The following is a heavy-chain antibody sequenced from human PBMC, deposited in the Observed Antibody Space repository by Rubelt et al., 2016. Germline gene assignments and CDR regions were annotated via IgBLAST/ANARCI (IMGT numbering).Heavy chain of an antibody. CDR3: AREITPAGLD. J-gene: IGHJ4*02. Sequence: QVQLVESGGGVVQPGRSLRLSCAASGFTFSSYAMHWVRKAPGKGLEWVAVISYDGSNKSYAGSVKGRFTMSQDNSNTTVYRQMNSLRAEDKAVYYCAREITPAGLDWGQGTLVTGSS. D-gene: IGHD2-2*01. CDR1: GFTFSSYA. CDR2: ISYDGSNK. V-gene: IGHV3-30*04.